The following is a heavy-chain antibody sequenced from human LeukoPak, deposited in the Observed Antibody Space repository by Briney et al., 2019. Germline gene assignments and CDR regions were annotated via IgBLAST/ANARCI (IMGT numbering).Heavy chain of an antibody. J-gene: IGHJ4*02. CDR2: ISSSGSTI. CDR1: GFTFSSYA. Sequence: QAGGSLRLSCAASGFTFSSYAMSWVRQAPGKGLEWVSYISSSGSTIYYADSVKGRFTISRDNAKNSLYLQMNSLRAEDTAVYYCARDDYGDHNFDYWGQGTLVTVSS. V-gene: IGHV3-48*04. D-gene: IGHD4-17*01. CDR3: ARDDYGDHNFDY.